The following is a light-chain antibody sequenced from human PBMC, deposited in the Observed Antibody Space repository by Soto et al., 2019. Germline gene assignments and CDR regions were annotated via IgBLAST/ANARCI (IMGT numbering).Light chain of an antibody. J-gene: IGKJ4*01. Sequence: DIQMTQSPSSLSASVGDRVTITCRASQTIRTYLNWYQQKPGKAPILLIYAASRLQSGVPSRFSGSGSGTDFTLTISSLQPEDFATYYCQQSYNSPTFGGGTKVEI. CDR1: QTIRTY. CDR3: QQSYNSPT. V-gene: IGKV1-39*01. CDR2: AAS.